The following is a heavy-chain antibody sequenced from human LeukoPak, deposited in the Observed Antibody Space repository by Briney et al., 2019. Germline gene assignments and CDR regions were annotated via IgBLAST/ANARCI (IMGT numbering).Heavy chain of an antibody. V-gene: IGHV3-9*01. CDR1: GFTFDDYA. J-gene: IGHJ6*02. Sequence: GGSLRLSCAASGFTFDDYAMHWVRQAPGKGLEWVSGISWNSGSIGYADSVKGRFTISRDNAKNSLYLQMNGLRAEDTALYYCAKDIKGWEYYYYGMDVWGQGTTVTVSS. D-gene: IGHD1-26*01. CDR2: ISWNSGSI. CDR3: AKDIKGWEYYYYGMDV.